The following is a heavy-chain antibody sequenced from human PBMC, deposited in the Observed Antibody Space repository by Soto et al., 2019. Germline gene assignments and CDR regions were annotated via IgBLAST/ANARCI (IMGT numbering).Heavy chain of an antibody. V-gene: IGHV4-59*01. D-gene: IGHD2-15*01. CDR3: ARDDTVVTPKYYYYYGMDV. Sequence: SETLSLTCTVSGGSISSYYWSWIRQPPGKGLEWIGYIYYSGSTNYNPSLKSRVTISVDTSKNQFSLKLSSVTAADTAVYYCARDDTVVTPKYYYYYGMDVWGQGTTVTVYS. CDR2: IYYSGST. CDR1: GGSISSYY. J-gene: IGHJ6*02.